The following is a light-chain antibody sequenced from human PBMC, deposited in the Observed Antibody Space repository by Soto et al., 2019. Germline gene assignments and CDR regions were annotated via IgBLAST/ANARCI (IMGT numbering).Light chain of an antibody. J-gene: IGKJ2*01. V-gene: IGKV1-39*01. Sequence: DIQMTQSPSSLSASVGDRVTITCRASQSVSTYLNWYQQKPGKAPNLLIYGASSLQSGVPSRFSGSGSGTEFTLTITSLQPGDFATYYCQHSYNNPTTFGQGIKVDLK. CDR3: QHSYNNPTT. CDR1: QSVSTY. CDR2: GAS.